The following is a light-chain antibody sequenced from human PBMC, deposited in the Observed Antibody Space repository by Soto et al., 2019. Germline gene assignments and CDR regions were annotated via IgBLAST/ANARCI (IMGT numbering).Light chain of an antibody. V-gene: IGKV3-20*01. CDR3: QQYDTYFRYT. J-gene: IGKJ2*01. CDR1: QSVSSNY. Sequence: EIVLTQSPGTLSLSPGERATLSCRASQSVSSNYLAWYQQKPGQAPKVLIYRASSRATGIPDRFSGSGSGTDFTLTISRLEPEDFANYYCQQYDTYFRYTFGQGTKLDIK. CDR2: RAS.